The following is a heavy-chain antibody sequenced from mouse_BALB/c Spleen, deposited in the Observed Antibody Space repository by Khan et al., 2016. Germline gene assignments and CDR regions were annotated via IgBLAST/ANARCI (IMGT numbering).Heavy chain of an antibody. Sequence: VQLKESGPGLVKPSQSLSLTCTVTGYSITSDYAWNWIRQFPGNKLEWMGYISYSGSTSYNPSLKSRISITRDTSKNQFFLQLNSVTTEDTATYYCARGGLRRGWFAYWGQGTLVTVSA. CDR3: ARGGLRRGWFAY. CDR2: ISYSGST. D-gene: IGHD2-4*01. J-gene: IGHJ3*01. CDR1: GYSITSDYA. V-gene: IGHV3-2*02.